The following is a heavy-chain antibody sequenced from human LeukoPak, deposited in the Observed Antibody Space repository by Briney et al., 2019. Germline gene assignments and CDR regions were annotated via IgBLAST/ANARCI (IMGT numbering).Heavy chain of an antibody. CDR2: ISSSSSTI. J-gene: IGHJ4*02. Sequence: GGSLRLFCAASGFTFSSYSMNWVRQAPGKGLEWVSYISSSSSTIYYADSVKGRFTISRDNAKNSLYLQMNSLRAEDTAVYYCARGPYCGGDCYSGDNYFDYWGQGTLVTVSS. D-gene: IGHD2-21*02. CDR3: ARGPYCGGDCYSGDNYFDY. CDR1: GFTFSSYS. V-gene: IGHV3-48*01.